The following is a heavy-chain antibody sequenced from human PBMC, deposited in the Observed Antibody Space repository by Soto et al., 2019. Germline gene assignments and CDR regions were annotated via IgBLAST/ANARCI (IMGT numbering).Heavy chain of an antibody. J-gene: IGHJ6*02. CDR1: GGTFRSYL. CDR2: IIPIFGKV. D-gene: IGHD2-2*01. V-gene: IGHV1-69*01. CDR3: ARDSVPVAVSDGMDV. Sequence: QVQLVQSGAEVKKPGSSVRVSCKALGGTFRSYLITWVRQAPGQGLEWMGGIIPIFGKVNYEQKFQDRVRITADESTSTVYLELRSLRSEETAVFYCARDSVPVAVSDGMDVWGQGSNVTVSS.